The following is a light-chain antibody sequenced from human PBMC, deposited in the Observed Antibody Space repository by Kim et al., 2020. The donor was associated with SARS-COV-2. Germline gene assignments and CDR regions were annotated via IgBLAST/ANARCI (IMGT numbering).Light chain of an antibody. CDR1: QSVRSDY. CDR3: QQYADSPRT. V-gene: IGKV3-20*01. CDR2: GAS. Sequence: SPGERATLSCRASQSVRSDYLAWYQQKPGQAPRLLIYGASNRATGIPDRFSGAGSGTDFTLTVSRLEPEDFAVYHCQQYADSPRTFGQGTRLEIK. J-gene: IGKJ5*01.